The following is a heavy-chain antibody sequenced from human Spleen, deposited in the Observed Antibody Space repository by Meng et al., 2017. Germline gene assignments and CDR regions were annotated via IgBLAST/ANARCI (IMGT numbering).Heavy chain of an antibody. CDR3: AHRRTHSYATPFDY. Sequence: QITSTETATKLVKHPQTLTLTCTFSVFSLSTSEVGVGWIRQPPGKALEWLALIYWDDNKRYSPSLQSRLTITKDTSKNQVVLTMTNMDPVDTATYFCAHRRTHSYATPFDYWGQGTLVTVSS. CDR2: IYWDDNK. D-gene: IGHD5-18*01. CDR1: VFSLSTSEVG. V-gene: IGHV2-5*02. J-gene: IGHJ4*02.